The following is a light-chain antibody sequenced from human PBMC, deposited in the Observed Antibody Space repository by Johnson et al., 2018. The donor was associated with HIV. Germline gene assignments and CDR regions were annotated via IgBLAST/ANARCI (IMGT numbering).Light chain of an antibody. J-gene: IGLJ1*01. V-gene: IGLV1-44*01. CDR2: RNN. Sequence: QSVLTQPPSASGPPGQRVTISCSGSSSNIGSNTVNWYQQLPGTAPKLLIYRNNQRPSGVPDRFSGSKSGTSASLAISGLQAEDEADYYCAAWDDSLNGRVFGTGTKVTVL. CDR3: AAWDDSLNGRV. CDR1: SSNIGSNT.